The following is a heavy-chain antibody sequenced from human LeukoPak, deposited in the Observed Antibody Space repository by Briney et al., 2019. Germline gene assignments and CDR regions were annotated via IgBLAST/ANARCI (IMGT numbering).Heavy chain of an antibody. CDR1: GFTFSSYA. CDR3: AKGFSYAYDY. J-gene: IGHJ4*02. Sequence: GGSLRLSCAASGFTFSSYAMSWVRQAPGKGLEWVSGISGSGGSTHYADSVKGRFTISRDNSKNTLFLQMNSLGAEDTAVYYCAKGFSYAYDYWGQGTLVTVSS. CDR2: ISGSGGST. D-gene: IGHD3-16*01. V-gene: IGHV3-23*01.